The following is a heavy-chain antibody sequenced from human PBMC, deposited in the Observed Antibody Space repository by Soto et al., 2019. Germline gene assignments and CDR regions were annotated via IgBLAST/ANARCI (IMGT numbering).Heavy chain of an antibody. J-gene: IGHJ3*02. V-gene: IGHV2-5*01. Sequence: ESGPTLVKPTQTLTLTCTFSGFSLNTSGVGVGWVRQPPGRALEWLAVIYWTDDKRYSPSLKSRLSITKDTSKNQVVLTMTNMDPMDTAIFFCAHKLPVTTSAFDIWGQGTMVTVSS. D-gene: IGHD4-17*01. CDR3: AHKLPVTTSAFDI. CDR1: GFSLNTSGVG. CDR2: IYWTDDK.